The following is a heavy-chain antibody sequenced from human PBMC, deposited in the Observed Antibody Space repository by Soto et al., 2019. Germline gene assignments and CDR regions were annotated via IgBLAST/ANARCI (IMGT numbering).Heavy chain of an antibody. V-gene: IGHV3-23*01. D-gene: IGHD2-15*01. CDR3: AKEMVAAAYVETSPFDL. J-gene: IGHJ4*02. Sequence: EVQLLESGGGLVQPGGSLRLSCAASGFTFSSYAMAWVRQAPGRGLEWVSVIDGSGGDTSFADPVKGRFSISRDNSKKMLYLHMNSLRAEDTATYYCAKEMVAAAYVETSPFDLWGQGTLVTVSS. CDR1: GFTFSSYA. CDR2: IDGSGGDT.